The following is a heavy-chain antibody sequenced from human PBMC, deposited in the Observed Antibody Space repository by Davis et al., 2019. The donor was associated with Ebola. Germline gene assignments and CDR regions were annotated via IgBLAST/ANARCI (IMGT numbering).Heavy chain of an antibody. D-gene: IGHD4-17*01. Sequence: SETLSLTCTVSGGSISSHYWSWIRQPPGKGLEWIGYIHYSGSTSKNPSLKSRVTMSVDTSKNQFSLKLSSVTAADTAVYYCARGNYGDYIVLYYYNMDVWGLGTTVTVSS. CDR3: ARGNYGDYIVLYYYNMDV. CDR1: GGSISSHY. V-gene: IGHV4-59*11. J-gene: IGHJ6*02. CDR2: IHYSGST.